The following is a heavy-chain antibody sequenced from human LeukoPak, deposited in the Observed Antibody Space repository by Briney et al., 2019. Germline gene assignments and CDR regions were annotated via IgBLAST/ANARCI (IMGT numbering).Heavy chain of an antibody. CDR1: GGTFSSYA. CDR3: ARDSSNWSSFGS. Sequence: SVKVSCKASGGTFSSYAISWVRQAPGQGLEWMGGIIPIFGTANYAQKFQGRVIMTRDTSISTVYMQLSSLKTDDTAVYYCARDSSNWSSFGSWGQGSLVIVSS. D-gene: IGHD2-2*01. V-gene: IGHV1-69*05. J-gene: IGHJ4*02. CDR2: IIPIFGTA.